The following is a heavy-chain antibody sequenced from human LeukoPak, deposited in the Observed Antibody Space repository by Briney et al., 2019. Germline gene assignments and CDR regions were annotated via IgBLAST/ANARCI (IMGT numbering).Heavy chain of an antibody. J-gene: IGHJ4*02. CDR2: INHSGSA. Sequence: SETLSLTCAVYGGSFSGYYWSWIRQPPGKGLEWIGEINHSGSANYNPSLKSRVTISVDTSKNQFSLKLSSVTAADTAVYYCARGLVAGSIDYWGQGTLVTVSS. CDR1: GGSFSGYY. D-gene: IGHD6-19*01. CDR3: ARGLVAGSIDY. V-gene: IGHV4-34*01.